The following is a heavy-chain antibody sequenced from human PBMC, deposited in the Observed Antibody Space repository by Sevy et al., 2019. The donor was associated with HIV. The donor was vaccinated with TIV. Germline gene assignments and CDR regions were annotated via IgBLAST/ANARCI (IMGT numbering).Heavy chain of an antibody. V-gene: IGHV3-23*01. J-gene: IGHJ4*02. Sequence: GGSLRLSCAASGFTFSKYSMSWVRQPPGKGLEWVSTLSFGCGEINYADSVKGRFTISRVNSKSSVYLQMNNLRPEDTAVYYCAREGFIEPHDYWGQGTLVTVSS. CDR1: GFTFSKYS. D-gene: IGHD2-15*01. CDR2: LSFGCGEI. CDR3: AREGFIEPHDY.